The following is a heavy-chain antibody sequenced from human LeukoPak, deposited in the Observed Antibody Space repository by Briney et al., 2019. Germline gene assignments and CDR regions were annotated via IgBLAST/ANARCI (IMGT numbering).Heavy chain of an antibody. J-gene: IGHJ4*02. CDR3: ARVTPFITMVRGVTPDYFDY. Sequence: SETLSLTCAVSGGSISSSNWWSWVRPPTGEGVEWIGEIYHSGSTNYNPSLKSRVTISVDKSKHQFSLKLSYVTAADTAVYYCARVTPFITMVRGVTPDYFDYWGQGTLVTVSS. CDR2: IYHSGST. V-gene: IGHV4-4*02. D-gene: IGHD3-10*01. CDR1: GGSISSSNW.